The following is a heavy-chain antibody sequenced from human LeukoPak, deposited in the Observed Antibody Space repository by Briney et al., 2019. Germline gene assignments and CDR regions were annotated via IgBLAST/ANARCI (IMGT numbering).Heavy chain of an antibody. J-gene: IGHJ3*02. CDR2: ISYDGSYT. D-gene: IGHD2-21*01. Sequence: GGSLRLSCAASRFTFSTYGMHWVRQAPGKGLEWVAVISYDGSYTNYADSVKGRFAISRDNSKNTLYLQMNSLRVEDTAVYYCARWVAPDALDIWGQGTMVTVSS. CDR3: ARWVAPDALDI. CDR1: RFTFSTYG. V-gene: IGHV3-30*03.